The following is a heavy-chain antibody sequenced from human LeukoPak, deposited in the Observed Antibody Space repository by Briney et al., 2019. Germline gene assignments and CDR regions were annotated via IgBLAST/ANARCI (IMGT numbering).Heavy chain of an antibody. CDR2: IIPILGIA. D-gene: IGHD6-6*01. V-gene: IGHV1-69*04. J-gene: IGHJ4*02. CDR1: GGTFSSYA. CDR3: ARDLAQLLYSSSIYFDY. Sequence: SVKVSCKASGGTFSSYAISWVRQAPGQGLEWMGRIIPILGIANYAQKFQGRVTITADKSTSTAYMELSSLRSEDTAVYYCARDLAQLLYSSSIYFDYWGQGTLVTVSS.